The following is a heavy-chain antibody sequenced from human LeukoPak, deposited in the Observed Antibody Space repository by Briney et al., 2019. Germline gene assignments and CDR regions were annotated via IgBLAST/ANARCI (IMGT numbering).Heavy chain of an antibody. CDR1: GFTFSSYW. CDR3: ARGAIVDY. Sequence: PGGSLRLSCAASGFTFSSYWMSWIRQAPGEGLEWVSYISSTGDTIYYADSVKGRFTISRDNAKNSLYLQMNSLRAEDTALYYCARGAIVDYWGQGTLVTVSS. D-gene: IGHD2-15*01. J-gene: IGHJ4*02. V-gene: IGHV3-11*01. CDR2: ISSTGDTI.